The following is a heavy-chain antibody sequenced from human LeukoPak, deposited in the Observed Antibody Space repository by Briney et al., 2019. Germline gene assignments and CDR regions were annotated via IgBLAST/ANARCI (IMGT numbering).Heavy chain of an antibody. D-gene: IGHD5-12*01. V-gene: IGHV3-53*01. CDR1: GFTVSSNY. Sequence: PGGSLRLSCAASGFTVSSNYMSWVRQAPGKGLEWVSVIYSGGSTYYADSVRGRFTISRDNSKNTLYLQMNSLRAEDTAVYYCARGRSGYPSPFDYWGQGTLVTVSS. J-gene: IGHJ4*02. CDR2: IYSGGST. CDR3: ARGRSGYPSPFDY.